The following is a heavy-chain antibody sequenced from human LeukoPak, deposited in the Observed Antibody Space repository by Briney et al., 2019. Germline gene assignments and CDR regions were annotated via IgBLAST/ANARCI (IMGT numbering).Heavy chain of an antibody. CDR1: GYTFTSYG. Sequence: ASVKVSCKASGYTFTSYGISWVRQAPGQGLEWMGWISAYNGNTNYARKLQGRVTMTTDTSTSTAYMELRSLRSDDTAVYYCARGDYDILTGPYYFDYWGQGTLVTVSS. CDR3: ARGDYDILTGPYYFDY. CDR2: ISAYNGNT. D-gene: IGHD3-9*01. J-gene: IGHJ4*02. V-gene: IGHV1-18*01.